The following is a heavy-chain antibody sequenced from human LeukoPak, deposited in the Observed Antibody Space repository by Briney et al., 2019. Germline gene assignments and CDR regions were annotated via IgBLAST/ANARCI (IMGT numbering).Heavy chain of an antibody. D-gene: IGHD3-22*01. CDR1: GFTFSSYA. J-gene: IGHJ3*02. CDR2: ISGSGGST. V-gene: IGHV3-23*01. Sequence: GGSLRLSCAASGFTFSSYAMSWVRQAPGKGLEWVSAISGSGGSTYYADSVKGRFTISRDNSKNTLYLQMNSLRAEDTAVYYCAKDLMVNYYDSSGIHAFDIWDQGTMVTVSS. CDR3: AKDLMVNYYDSSGIHAFDI.